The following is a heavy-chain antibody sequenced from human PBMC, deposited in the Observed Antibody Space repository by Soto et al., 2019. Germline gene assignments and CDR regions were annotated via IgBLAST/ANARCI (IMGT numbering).Heavy chain of an antibody. V-gene: IGHV3-30*03. CDR2: ISYDGSNK. D-gene: IGHD6-6*01. Sequence: GGSLRLSCAASGVTFSSYGMHWVRQAPGKGLEWVAVISYDGSNKYYADSVKGRFTISRDNSKNTLYLQMNSLRAEDTAVYYCAMDSSSPLNWFDPWGQGTLVTVS. CDR3: AMDSSSPLNWFDP. J-gene: IGHJ5*02. CDR1: GVTFSSYG.